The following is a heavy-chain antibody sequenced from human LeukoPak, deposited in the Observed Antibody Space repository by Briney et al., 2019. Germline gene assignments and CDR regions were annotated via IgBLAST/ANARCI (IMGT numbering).Heavy chain of an antibody. J-gene: IGHJ4*02. V-gene: IGHV3-23*01. D-gene: IGHD5-18*01. CDR2: IGGSGDST. CDR3: ANSLGIRQFDY. CDR1: GVTFSNYA. Sequence: PVGSLRLSCAASGVTFSNYAMSWVRQAPGKGLEWVSGIGGSGDSTYYADSVKGRFTISRDNSKNTLYLQMNSLRAEDTAVYYCANSLGIRQFDYWGQGTLVTVSS.